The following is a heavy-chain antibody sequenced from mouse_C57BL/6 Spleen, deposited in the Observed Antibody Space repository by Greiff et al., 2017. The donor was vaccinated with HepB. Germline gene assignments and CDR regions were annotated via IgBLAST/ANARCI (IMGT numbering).Heavy chain of an antibody. Sequence: EVKLMESGGGLVKPGGSLKLSCAASGFTFSDYGMHWVRQAPEKGLEWVAYISSGSSTIYYADTVKGRFTISRDNAKNTLFLQMTSLRSEDTAMYYCAGGGYYFDYWGQGTTLTVSS. J-gene: IGHJ2*01. CDR2: ISSGSSTI. CDR1: GFTFSDYG. V-gene: IGHV5-17*01. CDR3: AGGGYYFDY.